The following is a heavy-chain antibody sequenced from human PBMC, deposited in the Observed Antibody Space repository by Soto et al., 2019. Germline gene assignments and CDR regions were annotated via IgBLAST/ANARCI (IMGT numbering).Heavy chain of an antibody. Sequence: WETLSLTCTFSVGSVSSGSYYCSWIRQPPGKGLEWIGYIYYSGSTNYNPSLKSRVTISVDTSKNQFSLKLSSVTAADTAVYYCARGSEYSSSWSSEYWGQGTLVSVS. CDR2: IYYSGST. J-gene: IGHJ4*02. V-gene: IGHV4-61*01. D-gene: IGHD6-13*01. CDR1: VGSVSSGSYY. CDR3: ARGSEYSSSWSSEY.